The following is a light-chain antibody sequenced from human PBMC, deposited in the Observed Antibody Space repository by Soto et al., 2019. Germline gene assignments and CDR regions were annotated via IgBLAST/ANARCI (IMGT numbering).Light chain of an antibody. J-gene: IGLJ1*01. CDR1: SSDVGGYNS. Sequence: QSVLTQPASVSGSPGQSITISCTGTSSDVGGYNSVSWYQQHPGKAPKLMIYDVSSRPSSVSNRFSGSKSGNTASLTISGLQSEDEAEYYCNSYSSNNTPYVFGTGTKVTVL. CDR3: NSYSSNNTPYV. CDR2: DVS. V-gene: IGLV2-14*01.